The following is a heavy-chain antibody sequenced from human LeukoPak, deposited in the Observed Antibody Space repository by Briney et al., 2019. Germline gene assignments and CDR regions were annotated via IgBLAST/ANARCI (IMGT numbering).Heavy chain of an antibody. D-gene: IGHD1-14*01. Sequence: GGSLGLSCVGSGVSFSGHWMHWVRQAPGKGLECVATIKLEWSEKYYVDSVKGRFTISRDDAKNSLYLQMTGLRAEDTAVYYCARRKWFDPWGQGTQVAVSS. CDR1: GVSFSGHW. CDR3: ARRKWFDP. J-gene: IGHJ5*02. CDR2: IKLEWSEK. V-gene: IGHV3-7*05.